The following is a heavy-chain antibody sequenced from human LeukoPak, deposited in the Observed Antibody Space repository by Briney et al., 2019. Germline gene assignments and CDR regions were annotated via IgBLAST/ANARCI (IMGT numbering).Heavy chain of an antibody. V-gene: IGHV3-64*01. J-gene: IGHJ4*02. CDR2: IISNGGST. D-gene: IGHD4-23*01. CDR1: GFSSCSYT. Sequence: LGGSLRLSCAASGFSSCSYTMLWVRHDPGGGLVYVSAIISNGGSTSYATSVKGGFTISRDNSKKTMYLQLGSMMAEDMTVYYCSGGPLGWAPLDYWGQGTLVTVSS. CDR3: SGGPLGWAPLDY.